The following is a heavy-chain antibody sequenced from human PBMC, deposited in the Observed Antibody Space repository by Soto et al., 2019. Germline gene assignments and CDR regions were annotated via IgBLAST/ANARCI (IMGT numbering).Heavy chain of an antibody. CDR2: ISYDGSNK. D-gene: IGHD5-12*01. V-gene: IGHV3-30-3*01. CDR1: GFTFSSYA. J-gene: IGHJ6*02. CDR3: ASVVATILHSYGMDV. Sequence: QVQLVESGGGVVQPGRSLRLSCAASGFTFSSYAMHWVRQAPGKGLEWVAVISYDGSNKYYADSVKGRFTISRDNSKNTLYLQMNSLRAEDTAVYYCASVVATILHSYGMDVWGQGTTVTVSS.